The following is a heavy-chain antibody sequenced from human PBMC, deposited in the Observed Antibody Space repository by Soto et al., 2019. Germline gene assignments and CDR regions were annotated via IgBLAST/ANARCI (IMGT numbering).Heavy chain of an antibody. Sequence: SETLSLTCTVSGASISSADYSWGWIRQPPGKGLEYIGSIYYTGNTYYNSSLMSRVTMTKDTSTSTVYMELNSLTSEDTAVYYCARDQSWHDLVWWFDPWGQGTLVTVSS. CDR1: GASISSADYS. CDR2: IYYTGNT. CDR3: ARDQSWHDLVWWFDP. V-gene: IGHV4-39*07. J-gene: IGHJ5*02. D-gene: IGHD1-1*01.